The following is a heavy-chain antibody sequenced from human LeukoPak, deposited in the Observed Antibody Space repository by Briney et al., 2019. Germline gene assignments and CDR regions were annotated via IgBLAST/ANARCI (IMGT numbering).Heavy chain of an antibody. CDR3: ARDSGTAFNWFDP. CDR2: ISGSSIYI. D-gene: IGHD1-7*01. V-gene: IGHV3-21*01. CDR1: GFTFSSYN. J-gene: IGHJ5*02. Sequence: GGSLRLSCAASGFTFSSYNMNWVRQAPGKGLEWVSSISGSSIYIYYADSVKGRFTISRDNAKNSLYLQMNSLRAEDTAVYYCARDSGTAFNWFDPWGQGTLVTVSS.